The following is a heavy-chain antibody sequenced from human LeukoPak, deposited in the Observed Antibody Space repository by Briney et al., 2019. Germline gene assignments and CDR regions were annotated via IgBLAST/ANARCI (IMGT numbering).Heavy chain of an antibody. J-gene: IGHJ4*02. CDR1: GGSFSGYY. V-gene: IGHV4-34*01. Sequence: SETLSLTCAVYGGSFSGYYWSWIRQPPGKGLEWIGEINHSGSTNYNPSLKSRVTISVDTSKNQFSLKLSSVTAADTAVYYCARAGGSYQIRNIDYWGQGTLVTVSS. CDR3: ARAGGSYQIRNIDY. D-gene: IGHD1-26*01. CDR2: INHSGST.